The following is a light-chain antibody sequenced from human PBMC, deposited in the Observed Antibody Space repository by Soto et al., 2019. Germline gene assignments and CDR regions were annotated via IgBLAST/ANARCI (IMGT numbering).Light chain of an antibody. CDR2: GAS. Sequence: EIVMTQSPATLSVSPGERATLSCRASASVSSNLVWYQQKPGQAPRLPIYGASTRASGIPARFSGSGSGTDFTLTISSLQSEDFAVYYCHQNNNWPRTFGQGTKVEIK. V-gene: IGKV3-15*01. CDR1: ASVSSN. J-gene: IGKJ1*01. CDR3: HQNNNWPRT.